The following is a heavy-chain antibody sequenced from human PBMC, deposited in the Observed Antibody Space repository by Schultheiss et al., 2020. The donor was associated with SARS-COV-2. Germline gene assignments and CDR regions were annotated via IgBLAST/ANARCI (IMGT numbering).Heavy chain of an antibody. CDR2: TSYDGSNK. V-gene: IGHV3-30*19. J-gene: IGHJ6*02. CDR3: AKSLPRPNRSMSHYFGIDV. Sequence: GGSLRLSCAASGFTFSSYGMHWVRQAPGKGLEWVAVTSYDGSNKYYRDSVKGRFTISKDNAKNTLYLEMNSLRAEDTAVYYCAKSLPRPNRSMSHYFGIDVWGQGTTVTVSS. CDR1: GFTFSSYG. D-gene: IGHD2-8*01.